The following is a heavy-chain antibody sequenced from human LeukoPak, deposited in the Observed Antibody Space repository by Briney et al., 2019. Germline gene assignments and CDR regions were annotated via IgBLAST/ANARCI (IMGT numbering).Heavy chain of an antibody. Sequence: GASVKVSCKASGYTFTSYTINWVRQAPGQGLEWMGWISVHNGNTKYAQKLQGRVTLTTDTSTSTAYMELRSLRSDDTAVYYCARDRVILGVPFDYWGQGTLVTVSS. CDR3: ARDRVILGVPFDY. V-gene: IGHV1-18*01. CDR2: ISVHNGNT. D-gene: IGHD3-10*01. CDR1: GYTFTSYT. J-gene: IGHJ4*02.